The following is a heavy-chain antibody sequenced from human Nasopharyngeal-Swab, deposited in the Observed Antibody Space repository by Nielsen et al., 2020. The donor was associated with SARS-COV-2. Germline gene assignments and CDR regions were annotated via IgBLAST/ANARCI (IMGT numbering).Heavy chain of an antibody. CDR2: ISPGDGSST. J-gene: IGHJ4*02. Sequence: GESLKISCAASGFTFSSYWMHWVRQAPGKGLMDVSYISPGDGSSTNYADSVKGRFTISRDNSENTVYLQMNSLRAEDTARYYCAKDHLQWLAYTNPDYWGQGTLVTVSS. CDR3: AKDHLQWLAYTNPDY. D-gene: IGHD6-19*01. CDR1: GFTFSSYW. V-gene: IGHV3-74*01.